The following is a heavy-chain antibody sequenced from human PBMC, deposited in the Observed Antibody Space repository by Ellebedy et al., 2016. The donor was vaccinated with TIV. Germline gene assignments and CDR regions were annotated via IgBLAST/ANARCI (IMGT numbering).Heavy chain of an antibody. V-gene: IGHV1-18*04. Sequence: AASVKVSCKASGYTFTDYGFSWVRQAPGQGLEWMGWISADNGNTNYAQNFQGRVTMTTDTSTTTAYMELRSLRSDDTAVYYCARDKSDPQAATTLGTVADYWGQGTLVTVSS. CDR2: ISADNGNT. J-gene: IGHJ4*02. CDR3: ARDKSDPQAATTLGTVADY. D-gene: IGHD4-23*01. CDR1: GYTFTDYG.